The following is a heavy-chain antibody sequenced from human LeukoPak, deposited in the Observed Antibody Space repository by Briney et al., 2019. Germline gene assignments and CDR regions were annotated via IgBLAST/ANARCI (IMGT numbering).Heavy chain of an antibody. CDR2: ISWNSGLI. J-gene: IGHJ4*02. CDR3: AREIPLGNYYGSGSYYPYFDY. CDR1: GFTFDEYA. V-gene: IGHV3-9*01. D-gene: IGHD3-10*01. Sequence: GGSLRLSCAASGFTFDEYAMHWVRQAPGKGLEWVSGISWNSGLIDYADSVKGRFTISRDNAKNSLYLQMNSLRAEDTAVYYCAREIPLGNYYGSGSYYPYFDYWGQGTLVTVSS.